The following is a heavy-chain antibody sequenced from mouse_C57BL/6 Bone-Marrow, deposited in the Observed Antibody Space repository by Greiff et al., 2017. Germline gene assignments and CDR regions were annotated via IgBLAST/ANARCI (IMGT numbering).Heavy chain of an antibody. J-gene: IGHJ4*01. CDR2: IDPENGAT. Sequence: VQLQQSGAELVRPGASVKLSCTASGFNIKDDYMHWVKQRPEQGLEWIGWIDPENGATEYASKFQGKATITADTSSNTAYLQLSSLTSEDTSVYYCTTNGYYCYAMDYWGQGTSVTVSS. CDR1: GFNIKDDY. V-gene: IGHV14-4*01. CDR3: TTNGYYCYAMDY. D-gene: IGHD2-3*01.